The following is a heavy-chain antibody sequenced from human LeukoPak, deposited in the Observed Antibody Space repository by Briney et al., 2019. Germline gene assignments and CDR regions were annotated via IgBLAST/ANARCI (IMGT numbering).Heavy chain of an antibody. CDR2: ISYDGSNK. J-gene: IGHJ4*02. CDR1: GFTFSSYG. V-gene: IGHV3-30*18. D-gene: IGHD3-9*01. Sequence: PGGSLRLSCAASGFTFSSYGMHWVRQAPGKGLEWGVVISYDGSNKYYADSVKGRFTISRDNSKNTLYLQMNSLRAEDTAVYYCAKDFGLRYFDWLFDYWGKGTLVTVSS. CDR3: AKDFGLRYFDWLFDY.